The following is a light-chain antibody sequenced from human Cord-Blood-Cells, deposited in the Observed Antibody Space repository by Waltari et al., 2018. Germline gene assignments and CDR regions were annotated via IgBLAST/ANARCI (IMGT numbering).Light chain of an antibody. CDR1: QGISSY. CDR2: AAS. Sequence: DIQLTQSPSFLSASVGDRITISCRASQGISSYLAWYQQKPGKAPKLLFYAASTLQSGVASRFSGSGSGTECTLTISSLQPEDCATYYCQQLNSYPITFGQGTRLEIK. CDR3: QQLNSYPIT. V-gene: IGKV1-9*01. J-gene: IGKJ5*01.